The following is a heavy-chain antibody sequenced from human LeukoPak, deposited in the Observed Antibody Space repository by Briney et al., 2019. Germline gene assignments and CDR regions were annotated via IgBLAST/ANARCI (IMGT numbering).Heavy chain of an antibody. CDR1: GYTFTSYG. CDR2: ISAYNGNT. V-gene: IGHV1-18*01. D-gene: IGHD4-17*01. CDR3: ARDAVTTTPYYYYYMDV. J-gene: IGHJ6*03. Sequence: ASVKVSCKASGYTFTSYGISWVRQAPGQGREWMGWISAYNGNTNYAQKLQGRVTMTTDTSTSTAYMELRSLRSDDTAVYYCARDAVTTTPYYYYYMDVWGKGTTVTVSS.